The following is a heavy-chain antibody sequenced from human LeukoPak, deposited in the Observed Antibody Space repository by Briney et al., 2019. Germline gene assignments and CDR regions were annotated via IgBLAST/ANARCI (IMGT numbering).Heavy chain of an antibody. CDR2: IYYSGST. CDR3: ARNIAAAASALYYFDY. Sequence: SETLSLTCTVSGGSISSYYWSWIRQPPGKGLEWIGSIYYSGSTYYNPSLKSRVTISVDTSKNQFSLKLSSVTAADTAVYYCARNIAAAASALYYFDYWGQGTLVTVSS. CDR1: GGSISSYY. D-gene: IGHD6-13*01. V-gene: IGHV4-59*05. J-gene: IGHJ4*02.